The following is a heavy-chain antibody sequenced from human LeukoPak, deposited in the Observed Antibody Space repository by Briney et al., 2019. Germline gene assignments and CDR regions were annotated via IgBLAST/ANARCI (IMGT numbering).Heavy chain of an antibody. CDR3: ARRYCSSTDCLFDY. V-gene: IGHV3-48*03. J-gene: IGHJ4*02. Sequence: GGSLRLSCAASGFTFSNYDMNWVRQAPGKGLEWVSHISSGGSIKYYADSLKGRFTISRDNSKNSLYLQMNSLRAEDTAVYYCARRYCSSTDCLFDYWGQGTLVTVSS. CDR2: ISSGGSIK. D-gene: IGHD2-2*01. CDR1: GFTFSNYD.